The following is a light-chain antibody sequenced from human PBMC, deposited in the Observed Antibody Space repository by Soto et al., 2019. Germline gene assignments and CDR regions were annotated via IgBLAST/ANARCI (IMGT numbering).Light chain of an antibody. Sequence: DIQMTQSPSTLSGSVGDRVTITCPASQTISSWLAWYQQKPGKAPKLLIYKASTLKSGVPSRFSGSGSGTEFTHPIRSLRTEGFATYCCRRYSGYSGAFGQGTKVDIK. CDR1: QTISSW. CDR2: KAS. V-gene: IGKV1-5*03. CDR3: RRYSGYSGA. J-gene: IGKJ1*01.